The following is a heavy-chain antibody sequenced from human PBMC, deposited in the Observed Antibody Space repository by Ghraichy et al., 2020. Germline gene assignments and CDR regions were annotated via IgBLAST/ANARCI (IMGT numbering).Heavy chain of an antibody. J-gene: IGHJ3*02. Sequence: GESLNISCVASGFTVSSNYMSWVRQAPGKGLEWVSVIYSGGSTYYADSVKGRFTISRDNSKNTLYLQMNSLRAEDTAVYYCARETPANAYYYDSSGYYYVSAFDIWGQGTMVTVSS. D-gene: IGHD3-22*01. CDR3: ARETPANAYYYDSSGYYYVSAFDI. CDR2: IYSGGST. V-gene: IGHV3-66*01. CDR1: GFTVSSNY.